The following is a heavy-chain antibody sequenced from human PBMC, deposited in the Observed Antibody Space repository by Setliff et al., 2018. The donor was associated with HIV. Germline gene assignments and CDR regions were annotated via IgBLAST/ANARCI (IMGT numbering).Heavy chain of an antibody. Sequence: SVKVSCKASAGASNTHALNWVRQAPGQGLEWIGGYIPTLHVTRYAENIERAGVTISADTSVGAIYLDLRGLRMEDTAVYYCARGGTYFERLFPPSYYMDLWGAGTSVTVSS. D-gene: IGHD3-9*01. J-gene: IGHJ6*03. V-gene: IGHV1-69*10. CDR2: YIPTLHVT. CDR3: ARGGTYFERLFPPSYYMDL. CDR1: AGASNTHA.